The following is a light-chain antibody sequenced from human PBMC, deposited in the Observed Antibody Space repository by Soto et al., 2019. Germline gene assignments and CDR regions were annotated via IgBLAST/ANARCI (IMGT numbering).Light chain of an antibody. CDR3: QQYNSYSVT. CDR1: QSISNW. Sequence: DVQMTQSPSTLSASIGDRVTITCRASQSISNWLAWYQQKPGKAPTLLIYAASSLQSGVPSRFRGSGSGTDFTLTINSLQSDDFATYFCQQYNSYSVTFGGGTKVEMK. J-gene: IGKJ4*01. CDR2: AAS. V-gene: IGKV1-5*01.